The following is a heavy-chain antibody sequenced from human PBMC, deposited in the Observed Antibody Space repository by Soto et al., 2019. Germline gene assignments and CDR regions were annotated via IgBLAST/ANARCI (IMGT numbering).Heavy chain of an antibody. J-gene: IGHJ6*02. D-gene: IGHD6-19*01. CDR1: GDSVSSNSAA. V-gene: IGHV6-1*01. CDR3: ARVAVAGTSVYYYYGMDV. CDR2: TYYRSKWYN. Sequence: LSLTCAISGDSVSSNSAAWNWIRQSPSRGLEWLGRTYYRSKWYNDYAVSVKSRITINPDTSKNQFSLQLNSVTPEDTAVYYCARVAVAGTSVYYYYGMDVWGQGTTVTVSS.